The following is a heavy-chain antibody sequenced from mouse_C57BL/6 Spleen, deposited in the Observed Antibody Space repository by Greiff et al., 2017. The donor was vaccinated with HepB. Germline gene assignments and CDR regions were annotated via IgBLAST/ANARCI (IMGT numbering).Heavy chain of an antibody. D-gene: IGHD1-1*01. Sequence: QVQLQQPGAELVKPGASVKLSCKASGYTFTSYWMQWVKQRPGQGLEWIGEIDPSDSYTNYNQKFKGQATLTVDTSSSTAYMQLSSLTSEDSAVYYCARRGITTVVAHDAMDYWGQGTSVTVSS. J-gene: IGHJ4*01. CDR2: IDPSDSYT. CDR1: GYTFTSYW. CDR3: ARRGITTVVAHDAMDY. V-gene: IGHV1-50*01.